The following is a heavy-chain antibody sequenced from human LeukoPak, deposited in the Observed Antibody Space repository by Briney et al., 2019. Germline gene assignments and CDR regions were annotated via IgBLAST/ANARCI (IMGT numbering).Heavy chain of an antibody. CDR1: GGSISSGDYY. CDR2: IYYSGST. CDR3: ARASAGGDYVY. V-gene: IGHV4-30-4*01. Sequence: SQTLSLTCTVSGGSISSGDYYWSWIRQPPGKGLEWIVYIYYSGSTYYNPSLKSRVTISVDTSKNQFSLKLSSVTAADTAVYYCARASAGGDYVYWGQGTLVTVSS. J-gene: IGHJ4*02. D-gene: IGHD4-17*01.